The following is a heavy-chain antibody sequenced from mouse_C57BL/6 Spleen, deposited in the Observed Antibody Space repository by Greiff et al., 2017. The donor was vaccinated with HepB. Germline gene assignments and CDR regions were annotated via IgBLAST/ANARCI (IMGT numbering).Heavy chain of an antibody. CDR1: GYTFTSYW. Sequence: QVQLQQSGAELVRPGSSVKLSCKASGYTFTSYWMHWVKQRPIQGLEWIGNIDPSDSETHYNQKFKDKATLTVDKSSSTAYMQLSSLTSEDSAVYYCARGLLQNYFDYWGQGTTLTVSS. CDR2: IDPSDSET. V-gene: IGHV1-52*01. CDR3: ARGLLQNYFDY. J-gene: IGHJ2*01. D-gene: IGHD2-3*01.